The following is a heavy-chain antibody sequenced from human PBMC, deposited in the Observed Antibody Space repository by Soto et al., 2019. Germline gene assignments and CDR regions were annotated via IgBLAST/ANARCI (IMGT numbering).Heavy chain of an antibody. D-gene: IGHD6-19*01. J-gene: IGHJ6*02. V-gene: IGHV3-48*01. CDR1: GFTFSSYA. CDR2: ISSSSSTI. Sequence: GGSLRLSCAASGFTFSSYAMSWVRQAPGKGLEWVSYISSSSSTIYYADSVKGRFTISRDNAKNSLYLQMNSLSARDPFDRYSSGWYPGGHYYYYGMDVWGQGTTVTVSS. CDR3: SGWYPGGHYYYYGMDV.